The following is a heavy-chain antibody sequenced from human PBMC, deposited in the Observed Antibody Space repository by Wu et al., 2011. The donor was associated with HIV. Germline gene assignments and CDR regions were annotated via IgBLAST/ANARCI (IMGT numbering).Heavy chain of an antibody. CDR2: IIPLFGTA. D-gene: IGHD2-15*01. CDR3: ARNIVMVVASNLNAGRDNYAMDV. Sequence: QVQLVQSGTKVQKPGSSVKVSCRASGGTFSSSATSWMRQAPGQGLEWVGRIIPLFGTANYAQKFRDRVTITADESTATVHMELRSLTSDDTAMYYCARNIVMVVASNLNAGRDNYAMDVWGQGTTVTVSS. CDR1: GGTFSSSA. V-gene: IGHV1-69*15. J-gene: IGHJ6*02.